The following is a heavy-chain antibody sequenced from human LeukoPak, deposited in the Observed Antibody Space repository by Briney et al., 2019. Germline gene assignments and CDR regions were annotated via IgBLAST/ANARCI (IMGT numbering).Heavy chain of an antibody. V-gene: IGHV3-48*01. CDR1: GFTVSSNY. D-gene: IGHD3-22*01. CDR2: ISSSSSTI. CDR3: ARADSGYTNWFDP. J-gene: IGHJ5*02. Sequence: PGGSLRLSCAASGFTVSSNYMSWVRQAPGKGLEWVSYISSSSSTIYYADSVKGRFTISRDNAKNSLFLQMNSLRAEDTAVYYCARADSGYTNWFDPWGQGTLVTVSS.